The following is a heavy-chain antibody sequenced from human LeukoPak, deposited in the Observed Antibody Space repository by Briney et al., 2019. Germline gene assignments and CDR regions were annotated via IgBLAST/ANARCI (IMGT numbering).Heavy chain of an antibody. CDR2: IYPSDSDT. CDR1: YTFATYW. J-gene: IGHJ4*02. CDR3: TRTPRLVGHAFYFNQ. Sequence: GESLKISCRYTFATYWIGWVRQMPGKGPEWMGTIYPSDSDTRYSPSFQGHVTISADKSITTAYLHWSSLKASDSATYYCTRTPRLVGHAFYFNQWGRGTLVSVSS. V-gene: IGHV5-51*01. D-gene: IGHD2-2*01.